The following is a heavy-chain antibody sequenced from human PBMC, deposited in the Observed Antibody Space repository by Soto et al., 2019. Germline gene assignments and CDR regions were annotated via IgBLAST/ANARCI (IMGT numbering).Heavy chain of an antibody. D-gene: IGHD6-13*01. Sequence: QVQLVESGGGVVQPGRSLRLSCAASGFTFSSYAMHWVRQAPGKGLEWVAVISYDGSNKYYADSVKGRFTISRDNSKNTLYLQMNSLRAEDTAVYYCARGRAAAGTKPRLGGGGMDVW. CDR1: GFTFSSYA. CDR3: ARGRAAAGTKPRLGGGGMDV. CDR2: ISYDGSNK. V-gene: IGHV3-30-3*01. J-gene: IGHJ6*01.